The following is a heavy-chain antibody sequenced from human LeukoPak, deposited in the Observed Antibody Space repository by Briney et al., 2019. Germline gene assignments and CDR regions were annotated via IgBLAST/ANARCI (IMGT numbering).Heavy chain of an antibody. J-gene: IGHJ4*02. CDR3: AKARYDYSNYGVDY. CDR1: GFTFSSYG. D-gene: IGHD4-11*01. V-gene: IGHV3-30*18. Sequence: GGSLRLSCAASGFTFSSYGMHWVRQAPGKGLEWVAVISYDGSNKYYADSVKGRFTISRDNSKNTLYLQMNSLGAEDTAVYYCAKARYDYSNYGVDYWGQGTLVTVSS. CDR2: ISYDGSNK.